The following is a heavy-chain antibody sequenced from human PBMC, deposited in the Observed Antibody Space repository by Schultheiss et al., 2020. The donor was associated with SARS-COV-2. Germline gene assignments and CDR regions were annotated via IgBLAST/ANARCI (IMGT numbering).Heavy chain of an antibody. CDR1: GFTFSSYA. CDR2: ISYDGSNK. Sequence: GGSLRLSCAASGFTFSSYAMHWVRQAPGKGLEWVAVISYDGSNKYYADSMKGRFTIYRDNSKNTLYLQMNSLRAEDTDVYYCARGTYYYDSSGYYWGQGTLVTVSS. J-gene: IGHJ4*02. D-gene: IGHD3-22*01. CDR3: ARGTYYYDSSGYY. V-gene: IGHV3-30-3*01.